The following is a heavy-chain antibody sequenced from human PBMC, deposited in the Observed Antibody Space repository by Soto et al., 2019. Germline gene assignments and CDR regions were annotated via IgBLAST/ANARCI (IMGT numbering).Heavy chain of an antibody. V-gene: IGHV1-18*01. Sequence: GASVKVSCKASGGTFSSYTFSWVRQAPGQGLEWMGWISAYNGNTNYAQKLQGRVTMTTDTSTSTAYMELRSLRSDDTAVYYCARDYDFWSGFDYYYYGMDVWGQGTTVTVSS. CDR3: ARDYDFWSGFDYYYYGMDV. J-gene: IGHJ6*02. CDR2: ISAYNGNT. CDR1: GGTFSSYT. D-gene: IGHD3-3*01.